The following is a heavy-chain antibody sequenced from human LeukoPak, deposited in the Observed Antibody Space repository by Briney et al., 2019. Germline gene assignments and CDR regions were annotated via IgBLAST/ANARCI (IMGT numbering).Heavy chain of an antibody. CDR1: GGTFSSYA. J-gene: IGHJ4*02. D-gene: IGHD6-13*01. Sequence: ASVKVSCKASGGTFSSYAISWVRQAPGQGLEWMGWINPNSGGTNYAQKFQGRVTMTRDTSISTAYMELSRLRSDDTAVYYCARGTYSSSWYNRGGDYDYWGQGTLVTVSS. CDR2: INPNSGGT. V-gene: IGHV1-2*02. CDR3: ARGTYSSSWYNRGGDYDY.